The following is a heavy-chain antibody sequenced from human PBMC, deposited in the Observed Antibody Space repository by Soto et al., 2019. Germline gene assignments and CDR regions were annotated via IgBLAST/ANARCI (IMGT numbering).Heavy chain of an antibody. J-gene: IGHJ4*02. V-gene: IGHV1-69*06. CDR1: GGTFSSYA. Sequence: GASVKVSCKASGGTFSSYAISWVRQAPGQGLEWMGGIIPIFGTANYAQKFQGRATITADKSTSTAFMELSSLRSDDTAVYYCARDNGGSCDYWGQGILVTVSS. CDR3: ARDNGGSCDY. CDR2: IIPIFGTA. D-gene: IGHD2-15*01.